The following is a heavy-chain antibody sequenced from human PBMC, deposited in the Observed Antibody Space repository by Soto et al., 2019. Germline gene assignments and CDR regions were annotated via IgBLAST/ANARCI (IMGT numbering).Heavy chain of an antibody. J-gene: IGHJ4*02. CDR2: ISYDGSNK. CDR3: ARERLDGSYYGGY. CDR1: GFTFSSYA. Sequence: VQLVESGGGVVQPGRSLRLSCAASGFTFSSYAMHWVRQAPGKGLEWVAVISYDGSNKYYADSVKGRFTISRDNSKNTLYLQMNSLRAEDTAVYYCARERLDGSYYGGYWGQGTLVTVSS. V-gene: IGHV3-30-3*01. D-gene: IGHD1-26*01.